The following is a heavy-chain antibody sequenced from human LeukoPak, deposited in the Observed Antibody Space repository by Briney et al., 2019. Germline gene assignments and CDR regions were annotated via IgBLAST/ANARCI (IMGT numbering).Heavy chain of an antibody. CDR2: INPNSGGT. CDR1: GYTFTGYN. D-gene: IGHD2-2*01. J-gene: IGHJ4*01. Sequence: ASVKVSCKASGYTFTGYNMHWMRQAPGQVLEWMGWINPNSGGTNYAQKFQGRATMTRDTSISTAYMELSSLRPDDTDMYYCASLSYQPPFDYWGHGTLVTVSS. CDR3: ASLSYQPPFDY. V-gene: IGHV1-2*02.